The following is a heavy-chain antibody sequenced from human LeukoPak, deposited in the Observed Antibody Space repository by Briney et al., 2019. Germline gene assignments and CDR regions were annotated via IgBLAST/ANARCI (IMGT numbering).Heavy chain of an antibody. Sequence: PGESLRLSCAASGFTLSSYAMNWVRQAPGKGLEWISAISSSGGGSAIFYADSVKGRFTISRDNSKNTLYLQMNSLSGEDTSVYYCARKSLAARGMDYWGQGSLVTVSS. V-gene: IGHV3-23*01. CDR3: ARKSLAARGMDY. CDR2: ISSSGGGSAI. J-gene: IGHJ4*02. CDR1: GFTLSSYA. D-gene: IGHD6-6*01.